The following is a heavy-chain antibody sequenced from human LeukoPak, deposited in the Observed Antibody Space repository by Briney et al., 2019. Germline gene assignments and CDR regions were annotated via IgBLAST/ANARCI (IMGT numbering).Heavy chain of an antibody. CDR1: GFTFSSYG. D-gene: IGHD2-15*01. Sequence: GGSLRLSCAASGFTFSSYGMHWVRQAPGKGLEWVAFIRRDGSNKYYADSVKGRFTISRDNSKNTLYLQMNSLRAEDTAVYYCARDILSGDYWGQGTLVTVSS. CDR3: ARDILSGDY. V-gene: IGHV3-30*02. CDR2: IRRDGSNK. J-gene: IGHJ4*02.